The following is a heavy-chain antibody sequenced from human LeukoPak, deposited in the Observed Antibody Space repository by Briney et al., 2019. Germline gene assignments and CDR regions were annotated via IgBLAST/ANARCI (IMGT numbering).Heavy chain of an antibody. D-gene: IGHD2-21*01. J-gene: IGHJ3*02. V-gene: IGHV3-11*04. CDR2: ISSSGSTI. CDR1: GFTFSDYH. CDR3: ARDQASSSAHACDI. Sequence: GGSQRLSCAASGFTFSDYHMSWIRQAPGKGLEWVSYISSSGSTIYYADSVKGRLTISRDNAKNSLYLQMNSLSAEDTAVYYCARDQASSSAHACDIWGQGTMATVSS.